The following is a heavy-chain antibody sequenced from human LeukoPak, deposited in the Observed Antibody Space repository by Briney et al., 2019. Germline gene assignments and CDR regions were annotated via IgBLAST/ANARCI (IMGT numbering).Heavy chain of an antibody. CDR1: GFTVGNNY. V-gene: IGHV3-66*01. CDR3: ARDPPAVSINTYA. D-gene: IGHD2-8*01. J-gene: IGHJ4*02. Sequence: PGGSLRLSCAASGFTVGNNYMNWVRQAPGKGLEWVSLIFSHGETSYADSVKGRFTISRDNSKNTLYLQMNGLRVGDTAVYYCARDPPAVSINTYAWGQGTLVTVSS. CDR2: IFSHGET.